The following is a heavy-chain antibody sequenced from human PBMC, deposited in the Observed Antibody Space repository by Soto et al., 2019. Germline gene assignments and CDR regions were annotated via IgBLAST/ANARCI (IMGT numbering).Heavy chain of an antibody. CDR3: ARDHTAFDY. J-gene: IGHJ4*02. V-gene: IGHV1-24*01. D-gene: IGHD2-2*02. CDR2: FDPNNGET. CDR1: GYTFTGYY. Sequence: EASVKVSCKASGYTFTGYYMHWVRQAPGQGLEWMGCFDPNNGETNYAQKFQGRVTMTEDTSTDTAYMELSSLRSEDTAVYYCARDHTAFDYWGQGTLVTVSS.